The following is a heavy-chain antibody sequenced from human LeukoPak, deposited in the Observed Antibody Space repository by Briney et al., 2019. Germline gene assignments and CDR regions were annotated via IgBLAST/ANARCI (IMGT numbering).Heavy chain of an antibody. Sequence: GASVRVSCKASGYTFTGYYMHWVRQAPGQGLEWMGWINPNSGGTNYAQKVQGKVTMTRDTYISTAYMELSRLRSDDTAVYYCARGGPDILTGYSDAFDIWGQGTMVTVSS. V-gene: IGHV1-2*02. CDR3: ARGGPDILTGYSDAFDI. J-gene: IGHJ3*02. CDR1: GYTFTGYY. D-gene: IGHD3-9*01. CDR2: INPNSGGT.